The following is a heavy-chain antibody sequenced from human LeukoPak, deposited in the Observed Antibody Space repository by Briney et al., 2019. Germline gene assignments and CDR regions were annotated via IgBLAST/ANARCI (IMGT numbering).Heavy chain of an antibody. D-gene: IGHD6-19*01. Sequence: GASVKVSCKASGYTFTSYYMHWVRQAPGQGLEWMGIINPSGGSTSYAQKFQGRVTMTGDTSTSTVYMELSSLRSEDTAVYYCARVSPLKIIAVADADDYWGQGTLVTVSS. CDR1: GYTFTSYY. CDR2: INPSGGST. V-gene: IGHV1-46*03. CDR3: ARVSPLKIIAVADADDY. J-gene: IGHJ4*02.